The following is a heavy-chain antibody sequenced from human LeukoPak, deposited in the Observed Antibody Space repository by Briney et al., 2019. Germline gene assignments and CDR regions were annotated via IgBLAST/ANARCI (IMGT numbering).Heavy chain of an antibody. J-gene: IGHJ6*03. CDR2: ITYSGST. D-gene: IGHD5/OR15-5a*01. Sequence: SETLSLTCTVSGASVGSGGYYWPWIRQHPEKGLEWIGYITYSGSTYYNPSLKSRVTISLDTSKNQFSLKLNSVTAADTAVYHCASLHYYYFYMDVWGKGTTVTVSS. CDR1: GASVGSGGYY. CDR3: ASLHYYYFYMDV. V-gene: IGHV4-31*03.